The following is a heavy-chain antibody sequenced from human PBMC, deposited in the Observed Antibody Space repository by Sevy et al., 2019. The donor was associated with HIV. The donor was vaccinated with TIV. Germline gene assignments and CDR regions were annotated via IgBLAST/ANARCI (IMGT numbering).Heavy chain of an antibody. J-gene: IGHJ4*02. Sequence: GGSLRLSCAASGFTFSSYWMSWVRQAPGKGLEWVANIKQDGSEKYYVDSVKGRFTISRDNAKNSLYLQMNSLRAEDTAVYYGARDGSDSVTGYYEGNDYWGQGTLVTVSS. CDR2: IKQDGSEK. V-gene: IGHV3-7*03. CDR3: ARDGSDSVTGYYEGNDY. CDR1: GFTFSSYW. D-gene: IGHD3-9*01.